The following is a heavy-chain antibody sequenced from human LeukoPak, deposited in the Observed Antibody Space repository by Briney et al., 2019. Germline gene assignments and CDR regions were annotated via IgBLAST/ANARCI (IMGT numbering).Heavy chain of an antibody. Sequence: ASVKVSCKASGYTFTSYAISWVRQAPGQGLEWMGIINPSGGSTSYAQKFQGRVTMTRDTSTSTVYMELSSLRSEDTAVYYCARDGEYYYGSGSYYSPLGYYYMDVWGKGTTVTISS. D-gene: IGHD3-10*01. J-gene: IGHJ6*03. CDR1: GYTFTSYA. CDR3: ARDGEYYYGSGSYYSPLGYYYMDV. V-gene: IGHV1-46*01. CDR2: INPSGGST.